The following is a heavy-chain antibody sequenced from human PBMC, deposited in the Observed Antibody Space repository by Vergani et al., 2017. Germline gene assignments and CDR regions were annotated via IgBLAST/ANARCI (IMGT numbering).Heavy chain of an antibody. CDR1: GYSISSGYY. CDR3: AIHAGYSSSWIWDY. Sequence: QVQLQESGPGLVKPSETLSLTCAVSGYSISSGYYWGWIRQPPGKGLEWIGSIYHSGSTYYNPSLKSRVTISVDTSKNQFSLKLSSVTAADTAVYYCAIHAGYSSSWIWDYWGQGTLVTVSS. CDR2: IYHSGST. D-gene: IGHD6-13*01. V-gene: IGHV4-38-2*01. J-gene: IGHJ4*02.